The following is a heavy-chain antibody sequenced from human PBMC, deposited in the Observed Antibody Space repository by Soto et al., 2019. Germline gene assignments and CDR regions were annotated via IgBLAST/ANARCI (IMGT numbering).Heavy chain of an antibody. CDR3: AKVVYCSSTSCYEYYYYYGMDV. J-gene: IGHJ6*02. CDR1: GFTFSSYA. D-gene: IGHD2-2*01. V-gene: IGHV3-23*01. Sequence: GGSLRLSCAASGFTFSSYAMSWVRQAPGKGLEWVSAISGSGGSTYYADSVKGRFTISRDNSKNTLYLQMNSLRAEDTAVYYCAKVVYCSSTSCYEYYYYYGMDVWGQGTTVTVSS. CDR2: ISGSGGST.